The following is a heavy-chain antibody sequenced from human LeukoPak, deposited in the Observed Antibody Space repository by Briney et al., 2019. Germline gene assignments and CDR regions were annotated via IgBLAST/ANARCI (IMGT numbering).Heavy chain of an antibody. V-gene: IGHV3-23*01. CDR1: GFTFSSYG. CDR3: AKDRLGATVYNWFDP. CDR2: ISGSGGST. Sequence: GGSLRLSCAASGFTFSSYGMSWVRQAPGKGLEWVSAISGSGGSTYYADSVKGRFTISRDNSKNTLYLQMNSLRAEDTAVYYCAKDRLGATVYNWFDPWGQGTLVTVSS. J-gene: IGHJ5*02. D-gene: IGHD1-26*01.